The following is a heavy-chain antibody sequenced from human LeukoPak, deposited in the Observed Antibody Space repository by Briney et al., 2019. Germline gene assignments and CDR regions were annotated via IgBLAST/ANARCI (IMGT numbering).Heavy chain of an antibody. D-gene: IGHD3-22*01. CDR3: TRHYYDSSGYLVTFDY. Sequence: GGSLRLSCAASGFTFSDSAMHWVRQASGKGLEWVGRIRSKANNYATAYATSVKGRFTISRDDSTNTAYLQMNSLKTEDTAMYYCTRHYYDSSGYLVTFDYWGQGTLVTVSS. CDR1: GFTFSDSA. CDR2: IRSKANNYAT. V-gene: IGHV3-73*01. J-gene: IGHJ4*02.